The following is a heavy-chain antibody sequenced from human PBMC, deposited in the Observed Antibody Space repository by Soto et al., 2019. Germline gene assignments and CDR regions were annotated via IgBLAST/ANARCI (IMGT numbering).Heavy chain of an antibody. CDR2: IYYSGSP. V-gene: IGHV4-31*03. J-gene: IGHJ3*02. CDR1: GGSISSGGYY. Sequence: QVQLQESGPGLVKPSQTLSLTCTVSGGSISSGGYYWSWIRQHPGKGLEWIGYIYYSGSPYYNPSLKSRVTISVDTSKNQFSLNLSSVTAADTAVYYCARDIVLVPEALEAFDIWGQGTMVTVSS. D-gene: IGHD2-2*01. CDR3: ARDIVLVPEALEAFDI.